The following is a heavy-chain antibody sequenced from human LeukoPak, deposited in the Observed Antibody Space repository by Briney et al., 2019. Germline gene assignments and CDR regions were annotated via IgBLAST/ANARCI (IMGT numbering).Heavy chain of an antibody. D-gene: IGHD4-17*01. J-gene: IGHJ4*02. CDR1: GGSIGSSSYY. Sequence: PSETLSLTCTVSGGSIGSSSYYWGWFRQPPGKGLEWIGSIFRTGSTYYSASLKSRVSISVDTSKNHIALKLTSVTAADTAVYYCARVPTVTFFGYWGQGTRVTVSS. CDR2: IFRTGST. V-gene: IGHV4-39*02. CDR3: ARVPTVTFFGY.